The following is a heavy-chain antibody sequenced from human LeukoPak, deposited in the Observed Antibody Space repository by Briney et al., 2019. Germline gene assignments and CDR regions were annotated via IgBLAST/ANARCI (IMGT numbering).Heavy chain of an antibody. CDR2: MNPNNGNT. V-gene: IGHV1-8*01. CDR3: ARNIAGATKGGWFDT. D-gene: IGHD1-26*01. Sequence: ASVKVSCKASGYTFTNYDINWVRQATGQGLEWMGWMNPNNGNTGYAQKFHGRVTMTRNTSISTAYMELSSLRSEDTALYYCARNIAGATKGGWFDTWGQGTPVTVSS. J-gene: IGHJ5*02. CDR1: GYTFTNYD.